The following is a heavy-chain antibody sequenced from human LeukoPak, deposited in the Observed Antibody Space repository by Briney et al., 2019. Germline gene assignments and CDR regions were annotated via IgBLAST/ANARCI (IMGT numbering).Heavy chain of an antibody. D-gene: IGHD3-3*01. J-gene: IGHJ4*02. CDR1: GFTFSSYW. CDR2: IKQDGSEK. Sequence: PGGSLRLSCAASGFTFSSYWMSWVRQAPGKGLEWVANIKQDGSEKYYVDSVKGRFTISRDNAKNSLYLQMNSLRAGDTAVYYCARDYDFWSGYYDYWGQGTLVTVSS. CDR3: ARDYDFWSGYYDY. V-gene: IGHV3-7*01.